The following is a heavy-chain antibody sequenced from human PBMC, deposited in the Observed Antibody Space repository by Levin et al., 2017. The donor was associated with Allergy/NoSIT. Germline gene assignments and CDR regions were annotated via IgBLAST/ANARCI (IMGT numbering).Heavy chain of an antibody. CDR3: VGYTDAWNDNY. J-gene: IGHJ4*02. V-gene: IGHV3-7*02. CDR1: GFTFSNYW. D-gene: IGHD1-1*01. Sequence: ETLSLTCAASGFTFSNYWMTWVRQVPGKGLEWVANIKQDGREKNYVDSVKGRFTISRDNAKNSLYLQMNSLRAEDTAVYYCVGYTDAWNDNYWGQGTLVIVSS. CDR2: IKQDGREK.